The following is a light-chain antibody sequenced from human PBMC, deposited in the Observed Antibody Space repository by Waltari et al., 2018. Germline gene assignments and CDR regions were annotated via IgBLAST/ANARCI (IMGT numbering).Light chain of an antibody. J-gene: IGKJ1*01. Sequence: EIVLTQSPGTLSLSPGERATLSCRASQSVSRTLAWYQQKPGQAPRLLIYDASIRATGISDRFSGSGSGTDFSLTISRLEPEDFAVYYCQKYGTLPATFGQGTKVEIK. CDR1: QSVSRT. CDR2: DAS. CDR3: QKYGTLPAT. V-gene: IGKV3-20*01.